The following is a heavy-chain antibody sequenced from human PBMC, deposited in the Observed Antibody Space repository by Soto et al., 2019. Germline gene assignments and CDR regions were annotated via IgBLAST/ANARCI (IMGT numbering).Heavy chain of an antibody. Sequence: TLSLTCTVSGDSISSNNNYWSWIRQPPGEGLEWIGFISYSGTTSYSPSLKSRVAISLDTSENQFSLSLSSVTAADTAVYYCARLDGYCVSTSCHGYYGMHVWGQGTTVTVS. CDR3: ARLDGYCVSTSCHGYYGMHV. CDR2: ISYSGTT. V-gene: IGHV4-30-4*01. D-gene: IGHD2-2*03. CDR1: GDSISSNNNY. J-gene: IGHJ6*02.